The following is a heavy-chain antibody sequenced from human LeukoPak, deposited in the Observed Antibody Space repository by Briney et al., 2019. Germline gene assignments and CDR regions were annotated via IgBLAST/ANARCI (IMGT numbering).Heavy chain of an antibody. Sequence: PSETLSLTCTVSGGSISSGDYYWSWIRQPPGKGLEWIGYIYYSGSTYYNPSLKSRVTISVDTSKNQFSLKLSSVTAADTAVYYCARGMDIVVVVAAIHFDYWGQGTLVTVSS. V-gene: IGHV4-30-4*08. J-gene: IGHJ4*02. CDR2: IYYSGST. CDR3: ARGMDIVVVVAAIHFDY. CDR1: GGSISSGDYY. D-gene: IGHD2-15*01.